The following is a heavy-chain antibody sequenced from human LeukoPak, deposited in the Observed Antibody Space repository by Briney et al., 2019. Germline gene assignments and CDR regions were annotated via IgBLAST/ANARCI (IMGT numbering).Heavy chain of an antibody. CDR2: MNPNSGNT. J-gene: IGHJ5*02. CDR1: GYTFTSYD. D-gene: IGHD4-17*01. CDR3: ARGYGDYANWFDP. V-gene: IGHV1-8*01. Sequence: GASVKVSCKASGYTFTSYDINWVRQATGQGLEWMGWMNPNSGNTGYAQKFQGRVTITADESTSTAYMELSSLRSEDTAVYYCARGYGDYANWFDPWGQGTLVTVSS.